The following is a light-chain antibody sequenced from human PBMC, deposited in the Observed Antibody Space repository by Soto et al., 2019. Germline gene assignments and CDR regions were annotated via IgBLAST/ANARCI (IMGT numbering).Light chain of an antibody. CDR3: QHYHSRLPFT. CDR1: QNIGSN. V-gene: IGKV3D-15*01. CDR2: DAS. J-gene: IGKJ2*01. Sequence: EIVMTQSPATLSVSPGERASLSCRASQNIGSNLAWYQQKPGQSPRLLIYDASIRAMGIPVRFSGRGSGTEFTLTISGLQSEDLAVYYCQHYHSRLPFTFGLGTKL.